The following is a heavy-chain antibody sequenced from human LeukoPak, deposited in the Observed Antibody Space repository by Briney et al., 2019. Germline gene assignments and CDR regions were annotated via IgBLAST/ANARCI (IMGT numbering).Heavy chain of an antibody. D-gene: IGHD2-8*01. CDR3: ARAYCTNGVCYFDY. V-gene: IGHV1-2*04. CDR2: INPNSGGT. J-gene: IGHJ4*02. Sequence: ASVKVSCKASGYTFTGYYMHWVRQAPGQGLEWMGWINPNSGGTNYAQKFQGWVTKTRDTSISTAYMELSRLRSDDTAVYYCARAYCTNGVCYFDYWGQGTLVTVSS. CDR1: GYTFTGYY.